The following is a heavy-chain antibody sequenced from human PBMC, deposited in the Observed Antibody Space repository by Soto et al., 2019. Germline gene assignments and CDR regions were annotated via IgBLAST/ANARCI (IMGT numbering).Heavy chain of an antibody. CDR2: NYNSGST. Sequence: QVQLQESGPGLVKPSETLSLTCTVSGGSISSYYWSWIRQSPGKGLECIGYNYNSGSTNYNPSLKSRVTISLDTSKNQFSLNLSSVTAADTAVYYCAAVVGANRYWYFDLWGRGTLVTVSS. CDR3: AAVVGANRYWYFDL. D-gene: IGHD1-26*01. CDR1: GGSISSYY. V-gene: IGHV4-59*08. J-gene: IGHJ2*01.